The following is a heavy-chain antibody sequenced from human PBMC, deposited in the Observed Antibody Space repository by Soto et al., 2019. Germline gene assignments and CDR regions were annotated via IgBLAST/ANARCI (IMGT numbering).Heavy chain of an antibody. CDR3: ASLVGIAAAGEGPFDY. CDR1: GGSFSGYY. V-gene: IGHV4-34*01. CDR2: INHSGST. Sequence: SETLSLTCAVYGGSFSGYYWSWIRQPPGKGLEWIGEINHSGSTSYNPSLKSRVTISVDTSKNQFSLKLSSVTAADTAVYYCASLVGIAAAGEGPFDYWGQGTLVTVSS. J-gene: IGHJ4*02. D-gene: IGHD6-13*01.